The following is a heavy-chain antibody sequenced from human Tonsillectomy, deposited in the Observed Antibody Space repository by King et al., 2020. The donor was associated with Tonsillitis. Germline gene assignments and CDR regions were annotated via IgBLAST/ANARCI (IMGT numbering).Heavy chain of an antibody. CDR2: IYTSGST. Sequence: QLQESGPGLVKPSETLSLTCTVSGGSISSYYWSWIRQPAGKGLEWIGRIYTSGSTNYNPSHKSRVTMSVDTSKNQFSLKLSSVTAADTAVYYCARDTDDHVWGSYISYFDFWGQGTLVTVSA. CDR1: GGSISSYY. J-gene: IGHJ4*02. V-gene: IGHV4-4*07. CDR3: ARDTDDHVWGSYISYFDF. D-gene: IGHD3-16*01.